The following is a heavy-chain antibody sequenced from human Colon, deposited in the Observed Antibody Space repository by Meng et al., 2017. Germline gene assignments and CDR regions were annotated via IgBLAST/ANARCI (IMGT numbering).Heavy chain of an antibody. CDR3: AREGGYSGYEADAFDI. Sequence: SVKVSCKASGGTFSSYDISWVRQAPGQGREWMGGSIPIFGTANYAQKFQGRVTITTDESTSTAYMELSSLRSEDTAVYYCAREGGYSGYEADAFDIWGQGTMVTVSS. CDR2: SIPIFGTA. CDR1: GGTFSSYD. J-gene: IGHJ3*02. D-gene: IGHD5-12*01. V-gene: IGHV1-69*05.